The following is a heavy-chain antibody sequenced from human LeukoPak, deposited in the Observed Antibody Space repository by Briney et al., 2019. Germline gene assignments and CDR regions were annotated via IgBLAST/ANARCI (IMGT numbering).Heavy chain of an antibody. Sequence: GGSLRLSCAASGFTVSNNYVTWVRQAPGKGLEWVAVIYSGGTTYYADSAKGRFTISRDNSKNTLYLQMNSLRVEDTAVYYCVRGPPQMMVPIYWGQGTLVTVSS. CDR1: GFTVSNNY. CDR3: VRGPPQMMVPIY. V-gene: IGHV3-53*01. CDR2: IYSGGTT. J-gene: IGHJ4*02. D-gene: IGHD3-22*01.